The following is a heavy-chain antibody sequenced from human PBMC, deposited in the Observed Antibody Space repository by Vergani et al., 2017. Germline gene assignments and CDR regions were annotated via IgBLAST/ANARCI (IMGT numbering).Heavy chain of an antibody. J-gene: IGHJ4*02. Sequence: QVQLVESGGGVVQRGGSLRLSCATSGFTLGNYDMQWIRQGPGKGLEFVAFIQLDGSNQYYVDSVKGRFTLSRDFSKNTLYLQMNSLRTDDAATYYCAKHFSGWGSDYWGQGTQVIVSS. D-gene: IGHD2-15*01. CDR3: AKHFSGWGSDY. CDR1: GFTLGNYD. CDR2: IQLDGSNQ. V-gene: IGHV3-30*02.